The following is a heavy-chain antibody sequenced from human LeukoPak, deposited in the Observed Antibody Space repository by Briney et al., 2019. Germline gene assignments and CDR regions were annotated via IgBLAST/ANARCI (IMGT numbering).Heavy chain of an antibody. V-gene: IGHV4-39*01. D-gene: IGHD4-17*01. CDR3: ARHLAYGRIDY. CDR1: GGSIATSSYY. CDR2: IYYTGTT. J-gene: IGHJ4*02. Sequence: PSETLSLTCVVSGGSIATSSYYWGWIRQPPGKGLEWIGTIYYTGTTYYTPSLKSRVTVSVDTSKNHFFLKLASVTAADTAVYHCARHLAYGRIDYWGQGTLVTVSS.